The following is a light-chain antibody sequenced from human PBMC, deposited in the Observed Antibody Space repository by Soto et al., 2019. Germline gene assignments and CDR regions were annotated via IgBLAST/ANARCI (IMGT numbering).Light chain of an antibody. Sequence: QSALTQPASVSGSPGQSIAISCIGTSSDVGAYNYVSWYQQHPGKAPKLVIYDVNNRPSGVSNRFSGSKSGNTVSLTISGLQAEDEADYYCGSYTTSGSVVFGGGTKLTVL. CDR1: SSDVGAYNY. CDR2: DVN. V-gene: IGLV2-14*03. J-gene: IGLJ2*01. CDR3: GSYTTSGSVV.